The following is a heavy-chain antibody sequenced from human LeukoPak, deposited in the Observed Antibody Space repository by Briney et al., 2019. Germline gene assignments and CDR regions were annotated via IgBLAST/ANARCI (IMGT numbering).Heavy chain of an antibody. J-gene: IGHJ5*02. V-gene: IGHV1-2*02. CDR2: INPNSGGT. CDR3: ARGNSVGDYAWWFDP. CDR1: GYTFTGYY. Sequence: GASVKVSCKASGYTFTGYYMHWVRQAPGQGLEWMGWINPNSGGTNYAQKFQGRVTMTRDTSISTAYMELSRLRSDDTAVYYCARGNSVGDYAWWFDPWGQGTLVTVSS. D-gene: IGHD1-26*01.